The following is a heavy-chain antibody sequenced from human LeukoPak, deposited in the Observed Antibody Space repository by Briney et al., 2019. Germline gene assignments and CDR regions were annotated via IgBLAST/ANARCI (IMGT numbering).Heavy chain of an antibody. CDR3: ARVEHQDYYFDY. CDR2: IYYSGST. Sequence: SETLSLTCTVSGGSISSGGYYWSWIRQHPGKGLEWIGYIYYSGSTYYNPSLKSRVTISVDTSKNQFSLKLSSVTAADTAVYYCARVEHQDYYFDYWGQGTLATVSS. D-gene: IGHD2-15*01. J-gene: IGHJ4*02. V-gene: IGHV4-31*03. CDR1: GGSISSGGYY.